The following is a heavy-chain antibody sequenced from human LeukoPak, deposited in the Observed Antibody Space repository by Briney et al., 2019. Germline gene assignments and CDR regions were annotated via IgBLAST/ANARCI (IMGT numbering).Heavy chain of an antibody. J-gene: IGHJ4*02. V-gene: IGHV3-33*08. D-gene: IGHD6-13*01. CDR1: GFTFRNYV. Sequence: GGSLGLSCAASGFTFRNYVIHWVRQAPGKGLEWVAVIWYDGSNKYYADSVKGRFTISRDNSKNTLYLQMNSLRAEDTAVYYCARGYSSSWYTPFDYWGQGTLVTVSS. CDR2: IWYDGSNK. CDR3: ARGYSSSWYTPFDY.